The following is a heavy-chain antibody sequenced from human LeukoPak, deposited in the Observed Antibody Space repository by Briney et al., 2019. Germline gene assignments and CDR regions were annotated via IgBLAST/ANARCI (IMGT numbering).Heavy chain of an antibody. J-gene: IGHJ3*02. CDR2: IYYGGST. CDR3: ARAYYYASSAFDI. D-gene: IGHD3-22*01. V-gene: IGHV4-39*01. Sequence: SETLSLTCTVSGGSISSNTYYWDWIRQPPGKGLECIGSIYYGGSTYYNPSLKSRVIISVDTSKNQFSLKLSSVTAAGTAVYYCARAYYYASSAFDIWGQGTMVTVSP. CDR1: GGSISSNTYY.